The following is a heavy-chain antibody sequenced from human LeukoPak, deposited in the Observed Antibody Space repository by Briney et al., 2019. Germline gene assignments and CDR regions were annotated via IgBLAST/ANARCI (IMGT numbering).Heavy chain of an antibody. V-gene: IGHV4-39*07. CDR2: IYYSGST. J-gene: IGHJ4*02. D-gene: IGHD6-13*01. CDR1: GGSISSSSYY. CDR3: ARDFNAALGLKVDY. Sequence: ASETLSLTCTVSGGSISSSSYYWGWIRQPPGKGLEWIGSIYYSGSTYYNPSLKSRVTISVDTSKNQFSLRLSSVTAADTAVYYCARDFNAALGLKVDYWGQGTLVTVSS.